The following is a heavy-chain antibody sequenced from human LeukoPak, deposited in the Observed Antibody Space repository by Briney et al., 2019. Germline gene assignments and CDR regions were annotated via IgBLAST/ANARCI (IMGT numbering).Heavy chain of an antibody. D-gene: IGHD3-22*01. Sequence: PGGSLRLSCAASGFTFSSYSMNWVRQAPGQGLEWVSSISSSSSYIYYADSVKGRFTISRDNAKNSLYLQMNSLRTEDTAVYYCARVSSGYSHDYWGQGTLVTVSS. J-gene: IGHJ4*02. V-gene: IGHV3-21*01. CDR3: ARVSSGYSHDY. CDR2: ISSSSSYI. CDR1: GFTFSSYS.